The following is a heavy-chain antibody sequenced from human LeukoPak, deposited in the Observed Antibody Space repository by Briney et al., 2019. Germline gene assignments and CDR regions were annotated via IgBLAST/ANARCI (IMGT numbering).Heavy chain of an antibody. CDR1: GYTFTGYY. CDR2: INPNSGGT. Sequence: GASVKVSCKASGYTFTGYYMHWVRQAPGQGLEWMGWINPNSGGTNYAQKFQGRATMTRDTSITTAYMELSRLRSDDTAVYYCARDVFYYDTLNDAFDIWGQGTMVTVSS. CDR3: ARDVFYYDTLNDAFDI. V-gene: IGHV1-2*02. J-gene: IGHJ3*02. D-gene: IGHD3-22*01.